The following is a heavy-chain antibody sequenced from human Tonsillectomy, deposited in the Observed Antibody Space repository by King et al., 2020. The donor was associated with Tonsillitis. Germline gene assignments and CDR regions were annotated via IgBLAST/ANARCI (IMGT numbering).Heavy chain of an antibody. CDR2: VSGIGGST. J-gene: IGHJ4*02. D-gene: IGHD6-19*01. CDR3: AKDVAVAGGVLYFDY. CDR1: GFTFSSYA. Sequence: VQLVESGGGLVQPVGSLRLSCAASGFTFSSYAMSWVRQAPGKWLEWFSAVSGIGGSTYDADSVKGRFPISRDNSKNTLHLQMNSLRAEDTAVYYCAKDVAVAGGVLYFDYWGQGTLVTVSS. V-gene: IGHV3-23*04.